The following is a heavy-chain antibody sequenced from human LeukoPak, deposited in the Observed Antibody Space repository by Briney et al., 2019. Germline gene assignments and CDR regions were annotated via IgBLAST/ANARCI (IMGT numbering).Heavy chain of an antibody. V-gene: IGHV3-7*01. CDR1: GFSFSSYW. J-gene: IGHJ4*02. CDR3: ARDKVVGPSNFDY. D-gene: IGHD1-26*01. Sequence: GGSLRLSCAASGFSFSSYWMSWVRQAPGKGLEWVANIKQDGSEKYYVDSVKGRFTISRDNAKNSLYLQMNSLRAEDTAVYYCARDKVVGPSNFDYWGQGTLVTVSS. CDR2: IKQDGSEK.